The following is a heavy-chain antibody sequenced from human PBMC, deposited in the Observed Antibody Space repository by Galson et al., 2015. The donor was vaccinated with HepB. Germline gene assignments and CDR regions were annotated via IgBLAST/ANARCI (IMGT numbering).Heavy chain of an antibody. CDR1: GFSFSTYG. CDR2: VWYDGNNK. D-gene: IGHD4-23*01. CDR3: AKNSDY. V-gene: IGHV3-33*06. Sequence: SLRLSCSASGFSFSTYGMHWVRQAPGKGLEWLAIVWYDGNNKYYADSVKGRFTISRDNSKNTLFLQMNSLRVEDTAVYYCAKNSDYWGQGTLVTVSS. J-gene: IGHJ4*02.